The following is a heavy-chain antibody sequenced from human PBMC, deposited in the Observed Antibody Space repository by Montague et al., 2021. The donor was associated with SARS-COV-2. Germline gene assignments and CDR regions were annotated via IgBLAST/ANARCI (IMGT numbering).Heavy chain of an antibody. CDR3: ARAPIYRSSWYAYFDY. J-gene: IGHJ4*02. CDR2: INYSGST. V-gene: IGHV4-59*01. CDR1: GDSMNNYY. Sequence: SETLSPTCTVSGDSMNNYYWSWIRQPPGKGLEWIGYINYSGSTHYNPSLQSPVTLSKDTSKNQFPLRLTSVTAADTAMYFCARAPIYRSSWYAYFDYWGQGTLVTVSS. D-gene: IGHD6-13*01.